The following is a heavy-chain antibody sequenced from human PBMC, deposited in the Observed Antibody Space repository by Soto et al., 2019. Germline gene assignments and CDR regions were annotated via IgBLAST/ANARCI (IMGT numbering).Heavy chain of an antibody. J-gene: IGHJ6*02. CDR2: IYYSGST. D-gene: IGHD3-10*01. Sequence: SETLSLTCTVSGGSISSGDYYWSWIRQPPGKGLEWIGYIYYSGSTYYNPSLKSRVTISVDTSKNQFSLKLSSVTAADTAVYYCARDTGAYYGMDVWGQGTTVPVSS. CDR3: ARDTGAYYGMDV. CDR1: GGSISSGDYY. V-gene: IGHV4-30-4*01.